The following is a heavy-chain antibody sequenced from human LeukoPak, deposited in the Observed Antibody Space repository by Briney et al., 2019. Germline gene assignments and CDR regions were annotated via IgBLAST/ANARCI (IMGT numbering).Heavy chain of an antibody. CDR2: ISYDGSNK. D-gene: IGHD4-17*01. CDR1: GFTFSSYG. J-gene: IGHJ4*02. Sequence: GGSLRLSCAASGFTFSSYGMHWVRQAPGKGLEWVAVISYDGSNKYYADSVKGRFTISRDNSKNTLYLRMNSLRAEDTAVYYCAKGAFKTRLYGDCIDYWGQGTLVTVSS. CDR3: AKGAFKTRLYGDCIDY. V-gene: IGHV3-30*18.